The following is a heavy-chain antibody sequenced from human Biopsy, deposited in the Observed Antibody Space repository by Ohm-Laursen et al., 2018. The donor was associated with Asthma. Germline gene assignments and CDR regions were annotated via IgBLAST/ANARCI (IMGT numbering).Heavy chain of an antibody. V-gene: IGHV4-59*01. CDR3: ARGQGRGIQLWSLDP. Sequence: TLSLTCTVSGSSISSDYWSWLRQSPGKGLEWIGYIHNSGNTNYNPSLKSRVTISLDTSKNHFSLRLSFVTAADTAVYFCARGQGRGIQLWSLDPWGQGILVTVSS. J-gene: IGHJ5*02. CDR1: GSSISSDY. CDR2: IHNSGNT. D-gene: IGHD5-18*01.